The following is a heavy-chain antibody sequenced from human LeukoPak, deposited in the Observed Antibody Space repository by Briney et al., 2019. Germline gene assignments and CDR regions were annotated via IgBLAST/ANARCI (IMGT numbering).Heavy chain of an antibody. V-gene: IGHV4-39*01. CDR1: GGSISSSSYY. D-gene: IGHD4-23*01. J-gene: IGHJ4*02. Sequence: SETLSLTCTVSGGSISSSSYYWGWIRQPPGKGLEWIGGIYYSGSTYYNPSLKSRVTISVDTSKNQFSLKLSSVTAADTAVYYCARQPGGNSSPIDYWGQGTLVTVSS. CDR2: IYYSGST. CDR3: ARQPGGNSSPIDY.